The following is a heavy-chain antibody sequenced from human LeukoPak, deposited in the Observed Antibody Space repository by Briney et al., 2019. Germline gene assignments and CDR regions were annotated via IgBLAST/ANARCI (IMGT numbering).Heavy chain of an antibody. CDR3: ARYYCIGGSCYRTNWLDP. V-gene: IGHV4-59*01. Sequence: PSETLSLTCTVSGGSISGYYWSWIRQPPGKGLEWIGYIYYNGNTNYNASLKGRVAMSVDTSKNQFSLNLNSVTAADTAVYYCARYYCIGGSCYRTNWLDPWGQGTLVVVSS. D-gene: IGHD2-15*01. J-gene: IGHJ5*02. CDR2: IYYNGNT. CDR1: GGSISGYY.